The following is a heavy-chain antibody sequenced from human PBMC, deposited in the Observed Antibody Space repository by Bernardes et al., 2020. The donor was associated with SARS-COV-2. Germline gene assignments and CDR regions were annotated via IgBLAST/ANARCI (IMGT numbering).Heavy chain of an antibody. D-gene: IGHD5-12*01. V-gene: IGHV3-74*01. CDR3: ARGNTGYGHFDY. J-gene: IGHJ4*02. Sequence: GSLRLSCVVSGFTFSSYWMHWVRQTPGKGLVWVSRVYNDAYYADSVKGRFTISRDNAKNTLYLEMNSLRAEDTAVYFCARGNTGYGHFDYWGQGVLVTVSS. CDR1: GFTFSSYW. CDR2: VYNDA.